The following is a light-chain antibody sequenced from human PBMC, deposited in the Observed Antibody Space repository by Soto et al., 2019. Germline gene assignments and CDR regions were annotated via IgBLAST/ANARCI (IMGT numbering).Light chain of an antibody. CDR2: GAS. CDR1: QSVSSSY. J-gene: IGKJ2*01. V-gene: IGKV3-20*01. CDR3: QQYGSSPFT. Sequence: EIVLTQSPGTLPLSPGERATLSCRASQSVSSSYLVWYQQKPGQAPSPLIYGASSSATGIPDSFSGSGSGTDFTLTISRLEAEDFAVYYCQQYGSSPFTFGQGTKLEIK.